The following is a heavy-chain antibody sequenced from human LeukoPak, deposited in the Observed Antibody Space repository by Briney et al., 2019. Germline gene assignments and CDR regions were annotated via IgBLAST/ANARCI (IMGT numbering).Heavy chain of an antibody. CDR1: GSTFSVYW. J-gene: IGHJ4*02. D-gene: IGHD1-26*01. V-gene: IGHV3-7*05. CDR3: AKDVRGGPILGAGSVDF. Sequence: GGSLRLSCAASGSTFSVYWMTWVRQAPGKGLEWVANINQDGTEKYYVDSVKGRFTISRDNAKNSLYLQMDSLRAEDTAVYYCAKDVRGGPILGAGSVDFWGQGTLVTVSS. CDR2: INQDGTEK.